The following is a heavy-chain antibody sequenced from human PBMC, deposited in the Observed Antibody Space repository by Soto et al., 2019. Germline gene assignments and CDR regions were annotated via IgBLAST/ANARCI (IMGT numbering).Heavy chain of an antibody. Sequence: QITLRETGPTLVNRTQTLTLTCTLSGFSLTTDGAGVGWIRQPPGKALEWLTLIYWDDDKRYSPSLRSRLTITKDTSKNQVVLTMTNVDPVDTATYYCAHRPLDYNSYAPYFDYWGQGTLVTVSS. CDR1: GFSLTTDGAG. CDR3: AHRPLDYNSYAPYFDY. CDR2: IYWDDDK. J-gene: IGHJ4*02. V-gene: IGHV2-5*02. D-gene: IGHD4-4*01.